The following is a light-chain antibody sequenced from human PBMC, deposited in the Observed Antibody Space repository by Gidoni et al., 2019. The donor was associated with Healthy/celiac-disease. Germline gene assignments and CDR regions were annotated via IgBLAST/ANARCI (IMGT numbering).Light chain of an antibody. CDR1: SSDVGGSNY. Sequence: QSSLTQPASVSESPGQSTTISCTGTSSDVGGSNYVSCYQQHPGKPPKLMIYDVSIRPSGVSNRFSGSKSGNTASLTISGLQAEDEADYYCSSYTGSSTLDTVFGTGTKVTVL. CDR3: SSYTGSSTLDTV. J-gene: IGLJ1*01. CDR2: DVS. V-gene: IGLV2-14*01.